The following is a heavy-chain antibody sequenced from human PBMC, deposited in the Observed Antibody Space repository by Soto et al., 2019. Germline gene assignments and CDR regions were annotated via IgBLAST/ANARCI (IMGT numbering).Heavy chain of an antibody. J-gene: IGHJ4*02. D-gene: IGHD2-21*02. CDR3: AKSAGGNSFFNY. CDR2: IYHGGTT. Sequence: SETLSLTCAVSGGSISSSDWWSWVRQPPGKGLEWIGEIYHGGTTNYNPSLRSRVIISVDRSKNQFSLRLNSVSAADTAVYYCAKSAGGNSFFNYWGQGTLVTVSS. CDR1: GGSISSSDW. V-gene: IGHV4-4*02.